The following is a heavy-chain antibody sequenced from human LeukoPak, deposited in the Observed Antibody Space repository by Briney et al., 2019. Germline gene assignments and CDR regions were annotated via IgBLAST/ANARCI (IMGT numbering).Heavy chain of an antibody. CDR1: GCSISSGDYY. CDR3: ARASSMIVVWFDY. V-gene: IGHV4-30-4*01. Sequence: SQTLSLTCTVSGCSISSGDYYWSWIRQPPGKGLEWIGYIYYSGSTYYNPSLKSRVTISVDTSKNQFSLKLSSVTAADTAVYYCARASSMIVVWFDYWGQGTLVTVSS. J-gene: IGHJ4*02. CDR2: IYYSGST. D-gene: IGHD3-22*01.